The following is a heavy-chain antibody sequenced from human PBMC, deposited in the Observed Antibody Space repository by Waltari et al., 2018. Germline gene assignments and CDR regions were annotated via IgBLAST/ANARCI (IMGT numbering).Heavy chain of an antibody. Sequence: QLQLQESGPGLVKPSETLSLTSTVSGGSPGSTSSSWAWIRQPPGKGLEWIGSIYYSGSTYYNPSLKSRVTISVDTSKNQFSLKLSSVTAADTAVYYCARIQGSNSGYDYWGQGTLVTVSS. V-gene: IGHV4-39*07. CDR3: ARIQGSNSGYDY. CDR1: GGSPGSTSSS. CDR2: IYYSGST. J-gene: IGHJ4*02. D-gene: IGHD5-12*01.